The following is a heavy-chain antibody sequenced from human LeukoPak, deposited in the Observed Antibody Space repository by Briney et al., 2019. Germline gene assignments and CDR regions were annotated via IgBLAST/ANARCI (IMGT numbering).Heavy chain of an antibody. CDR2: IGGSGGSI. CDR3: AKDREGYRHFDY. CDR1: GFTFSSYT. D-gene: IGHD5-18*01. J-gene: IGHJ4*02. V-gene: IGHV3-23*01. Sequence: GGSLRLSCAASGFTFSSYTMNWVRQAPGKGLEWVSAIGGSGGSIFYADSVKGRFAISRDNSKNTLFLQMNSLRAEDTAVYYCAKDREGYRHFDYWGQGTLVTVSS.